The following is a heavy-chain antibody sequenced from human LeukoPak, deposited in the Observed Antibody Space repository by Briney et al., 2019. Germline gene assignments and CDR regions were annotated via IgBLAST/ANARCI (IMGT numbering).Heavy chain of an antibody. D-gene: IGHD3-3*01. V-gene: IGHV4-59*01. Sequence: SETLSLTCTVSGGSISSYYWSRIRQPPGKGLEWIGYIYYSGSTNYNPSLKSRVTISVDTSKNQFSLKLSSVTAADTAVYYCAGTQLLEWLASPYGMDVWGQGTTVTVSS. CDR2: IYYSGST. J-gene: IGHJ6*02. CDR1: GGSISSYY. CDR3: AGTQLLEWLASPYGMDV.